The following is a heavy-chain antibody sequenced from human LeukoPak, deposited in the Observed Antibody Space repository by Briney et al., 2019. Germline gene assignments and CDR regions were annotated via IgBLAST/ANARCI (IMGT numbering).Heavy chain of an antibody. V-gene: IGHV2-5*02. CDR3: AHKRAATYGSGSYSLSWFDP. J-gene: IGHJ5*02. D-gene: IGHD3-10*01. CDR2: IYWDDGK. CDR1: GFSLDTSGEG. Sequence: SGPALVKPTQTLTLTCTFSGFSLDTSGEGVAWIRQAPGKALEWPAVIYWDDGKRFSPSLKRRLTITKDTSKNQVVLTVVNMDPVDTATYFCAHKRAATYGSGSYSLSWFDPWGQGTVVTVSS.